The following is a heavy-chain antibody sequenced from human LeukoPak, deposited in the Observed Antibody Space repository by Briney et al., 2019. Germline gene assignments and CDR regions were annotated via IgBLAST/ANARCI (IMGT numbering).Heavy chain of an antibody. CDR3: ARHYYGSGSYWDWFDP. D-gene: IGHD3-10*01. CDR2: IYYSGST. CDR1: GGSISSGGYY. V-gene: IGHV4-31*03. Sequence: SETLSLTCTVSGGSISSGGYYWSWIRQHPGKGLEWIGYIYYSGSTYYNPSLKSRVTISVDTPKNQFSLKLSSVTAADTAVYYCARHYYGSGSYWDWFDPWGQGTLVTVSS. J-gene: IGHJ5*02.